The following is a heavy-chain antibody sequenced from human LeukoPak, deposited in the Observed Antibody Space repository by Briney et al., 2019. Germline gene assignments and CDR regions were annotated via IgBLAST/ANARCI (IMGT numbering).Heavy chain of an antibody. CDR1: GFTFSTYS. J-gene: IGHJ6*04. Sequence: GGSLRLSCAASGFTFSTYSMNWVRQAPGKGLEWVSSISSSSSYIYYADSVKGRFTISRDNAKNSLFLQMNSLRAEDTAVYYCAELGITMIGGVWGKGTTVTISS. V-gene: IGHV3-21*01. CDR3: AELGITMIGGV. CDR2: ISSSSSYI. D-gene: IGHD3-10*02.